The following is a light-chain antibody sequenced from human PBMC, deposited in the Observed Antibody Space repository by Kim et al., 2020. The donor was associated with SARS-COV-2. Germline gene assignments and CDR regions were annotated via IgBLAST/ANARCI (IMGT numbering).Light chain of an antibody. CDR1: NIGSKS. CDR3: QVWDSGSDHYV. CDR2: NDG. V-gene: IGLV3-21*04. J-gene: IGLJ1*01. Sequence: SYELTQPPSVSVAPGKTASITCGGNNIGSKSVHWYQQRPGQAPMLVIFNDGDRPSGIPERFSGSSSGDTATLTISRVEAGDEADYYCQVWDSGSDHYVFGTGTKVTVL.